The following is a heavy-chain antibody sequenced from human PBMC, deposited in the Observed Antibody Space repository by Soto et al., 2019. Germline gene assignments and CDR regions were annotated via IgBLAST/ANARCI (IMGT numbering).Heavy chain of an antibody. D-gene: IGHD6-6*01. CDR3: ARDFKRYSSSPGPLEY. J-gene: IGHJ4*02. V-gene: IGHV1-3*01. CDR2: INAGNGNT. CDR1: GYTFTSYA. Sequence: EASVKVSCKASGYTFTSYAMHWVRQAPGQRLEWMGWINAGNGNTKYSQKFQGRVTITRDTSASTAYMELTSATAADTAVYYCARDFKRYSSSPGPLEYWGQGTLVTVSS.